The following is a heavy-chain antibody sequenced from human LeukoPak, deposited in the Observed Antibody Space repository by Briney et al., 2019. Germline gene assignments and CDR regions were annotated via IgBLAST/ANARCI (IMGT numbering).Heavy chain of an antibody. D-gene: IGHD2-15*01. CDR2: IYYSGST. CDR3: ARAVVVVAATRVVYGNWFDP. J-gene: IGHJ5*02. Sequence: SETLSLTCAVSGGSISSSSYYWGWIRQPPGKGLEWIGSIYYSGSTYYNPSLKSRVTISVDTSKNQFSLELSSVTAADTAVYYCARAVVVVAATRVVYGNWFDPWGQGTLVTVSS. V-gene: IGHV4-39*07. CDR1: GGSISSSSYY.